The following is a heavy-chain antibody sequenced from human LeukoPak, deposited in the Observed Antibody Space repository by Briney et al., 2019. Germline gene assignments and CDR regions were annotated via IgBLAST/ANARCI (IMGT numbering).Heavy chain of an antibody. Sequence: PGGSLRLSCAASGFTFSTYAMNWVRQAPGKGLEWVSGISGSGGSTHYADSVKGRFTISRDNSKNTLYLQLNSLRAEDTAIYYCAKDHKANSGSATLFDFWGQGTLVTVSS. CDR3: AKDHKANSGSATLFDF. CDR1: GFTFSTYA. D-gene: IGHD1-26*01. V-gene: IGHV3-23*01. J-gene: IGHJ4*02. CDR2: ISGSGGST.